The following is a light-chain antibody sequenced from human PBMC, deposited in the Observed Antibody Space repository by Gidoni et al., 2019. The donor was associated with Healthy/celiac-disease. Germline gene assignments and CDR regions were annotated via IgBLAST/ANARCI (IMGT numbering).Light chain of an antibody. CDR3: QQLNSYPPIT. Sequence: IQLTQPPSFLSASVGGRVTITCRASQGISSYLAWYQQKPGKAPKLLIYAASTLQSGVPSRFSGSGSGTEFTLTISSLQPEDFATYYCQQLNSYPPITFGGGTKVEIK. J-gene: IGKJ4*01. CDR1: QGISSY. V-gene: IGKV1-9*01. CDR2: AAS.